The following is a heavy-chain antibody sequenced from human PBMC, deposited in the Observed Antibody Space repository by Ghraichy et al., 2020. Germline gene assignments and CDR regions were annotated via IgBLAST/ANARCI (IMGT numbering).Heavy chain of an antibody. Sequence: ASVKVSCKASGYTFSSYDIYWVRQATGPGRGLEWMGWIHPNGNTAYAHKFQGRVTMTRSTSTSTAYVELNSLRFEDPAVYYCARGYSRMTAFDIWGQGTMVTVTS. CDR3: ARGYSRMTAFDI. D-gene: IGHD4-11*01. V-gene: IGHV1-8*01. J-gene: IGHJ3*02. CDR2: IHPNGNT. CDR1: GYTFSSYD.